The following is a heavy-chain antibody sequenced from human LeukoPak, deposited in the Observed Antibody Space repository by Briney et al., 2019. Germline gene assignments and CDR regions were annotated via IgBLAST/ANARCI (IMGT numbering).Heavy chain of an antibody. CDR1: GGSISSYY. Sequence: PSETLSLTCTVSGGSISSYYWSWIRQPPGKGLEWIGYISYSGNTNYNPSLKSRVTISLDMSENQFSLKLSSVTAADTAVYYCARGGGYNSPFGFWGQGTLVTVSS. CDR3: ARGGGYNSPFGF. J-gene: IGHJ4*02. D-gene: IGHD5-24*01. V-gene: IGHV4-59*01. CDR2: ISYSGNT.